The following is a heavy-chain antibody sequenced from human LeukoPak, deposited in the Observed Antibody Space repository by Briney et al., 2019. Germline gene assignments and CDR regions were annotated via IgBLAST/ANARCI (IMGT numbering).Heavy chain of an antibody. D-gene: IGHD3-10*01. J-gene: IGHJ4*02. CDR1: GYTFTSYY. CDR3: ARGGVRITMVRGVMSPDY. Sequence: EASVKVSCKASGYTFTSYYMHWVRQAPGQGLEWMGIINPSGGSTSYAQKFQGRVTTTRDTSTSTVYMELSSLRSEDTAVYYCARGGVRITMVRGVMSPDYWGQGTLVTVSS. CDR2: INPSGGST. V-gene: IGHV1-46*01.